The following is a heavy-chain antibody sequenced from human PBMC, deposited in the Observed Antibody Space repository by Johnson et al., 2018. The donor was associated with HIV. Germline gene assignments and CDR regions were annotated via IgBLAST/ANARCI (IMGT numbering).Heavy chain of an antibody. D-gene: IGHD1-1*01. CDR3: ARDRGAGSSGAFDI. V-gene: IGHV3-30*04. CDR1: GFTFTIYA. J-gene: IGHJ3*02. CDR2: ISYDGSNQ. Sequence: QVQLVESGGGVVQPGRSLRLSCAASGFTFTIYAMHWVRQAPGQGLEWVAVISYDGSNQYYADSVKGRFTISRDNSKNTLYLQMNSLRAEDTAVYYCARDRGAGSSGAFDIWGQGTMVTVSS.